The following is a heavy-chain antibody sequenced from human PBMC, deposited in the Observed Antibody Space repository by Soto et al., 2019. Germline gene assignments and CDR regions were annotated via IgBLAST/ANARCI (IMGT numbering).Heavy chain of an antibody. CDR1: GFSVRSNY. J-gene: IGHJ4*02. CDR2: IYGAAST. CDR3: ARDGPSRSRYFFDY. V-gene: IGHV3-66*01. D-gene: IGHD6-13*01. Sequence: EVQLVESGGGLVQPGGSLRLSCAASGFSVRSNYMNWVRQASGKGLEWVSIIYGAASTYYADSVKGRFTISRDNSKNTLYLQMKSLRAEDTAVYYCARDGPSRSRYFFDYWGQGTLVTVSS.